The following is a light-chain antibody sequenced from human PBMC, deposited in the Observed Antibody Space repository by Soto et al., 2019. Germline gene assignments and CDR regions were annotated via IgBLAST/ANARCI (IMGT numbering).Light chain of an antibody. Sequence: ALTQPASVSGPPGQSITISCTGTSSDVGGYNYVSWYQQHPGKAPKLMIYEGSKRPSGVSNRFSGSKSGNTASLTISGLQAEDEADYYCSSYRSRSLYVFGTGTKVTVL. J-gene: IGLJ1*01. CDR2: EGS. V-gene: IGLV2-14*01. CDR1: SSDVGGYNY. CDR3: SSYRSRSLYV.